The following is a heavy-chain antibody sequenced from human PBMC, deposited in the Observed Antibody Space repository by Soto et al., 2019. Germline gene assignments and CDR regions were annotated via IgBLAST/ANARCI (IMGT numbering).Heavy chain of an antibody. CDR3: AKDSRRITMIVVVPGPIDV. Sequence: GGSLRVSCAASGFTFSRYAMSWVRQAPGKGLEWVSAISGSGGSTYYADSVKGRFTISRDNSKNTLYLQMNSLRAEDTAVYYCAKDSRRITMIVVVPGPIDVCGQRTTVTVSS. CDR1: GFTFSRYA. J-gene: IGHJ6*02. D-gene: IGHD3-22*01. V-gene: IGHV3-23*01. CDR2: ISGSGGST.